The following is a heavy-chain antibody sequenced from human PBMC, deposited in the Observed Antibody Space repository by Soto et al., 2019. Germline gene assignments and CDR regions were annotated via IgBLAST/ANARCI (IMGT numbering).Heavy chain of an antibody. CDR1: GNTFTYRY. CDR2: ITPFSGDA. V-gene: IGHV1-45*02. J-gene: IGHJ4*02. D-gene: IGHD1-26*01. Sequence: QMQLVQSGAEVKKTGSSVTVSCKALGNTFTYRYLHWVRQAPGQALEWMGWITPFSGDAHYAQKFQERVTITRERSINTAYMQMSSLRSEDTAMYFCAGGGAGSGPFTWELPDHWGQGTLVTVSS. CDR3: AGGGAGSGPFTWELPDH.